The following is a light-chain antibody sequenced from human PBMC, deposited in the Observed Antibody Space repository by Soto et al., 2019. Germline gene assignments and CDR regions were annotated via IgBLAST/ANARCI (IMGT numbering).Light chain of an antibody. CDR2: GAS. V-gene: IGKV3-15*01. Sequence: EIVMTQSPATLSVSPGERVTLSCRASQSVSSNLAWYQQKPGQPPRLLIYGASTRATGIPARFSGSGSGTEFTLSISSLKSEDFAVYYCQQYNNWPPWTFGQGTKVEIK. CDR3: QQYNNWPPWT. J-gene: IGKJ1*01. CDR1: QSVSSN.